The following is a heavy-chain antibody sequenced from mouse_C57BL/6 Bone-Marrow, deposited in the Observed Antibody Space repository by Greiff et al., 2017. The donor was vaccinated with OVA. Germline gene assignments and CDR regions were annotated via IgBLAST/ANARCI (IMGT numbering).Heavy chain of an antibody. Sequence: EVQVVESGAELVRPGSSVKMSCKTSGYTFTSYGINWVKQRPGQGLEWIGYIYTGNGYTEYNEKFTGKATLTSDTSSSTAYMQLSSLTSEDSASDLCARDETGRGDYWGQGTSVTVSS. V-gene: IGHV1-58*01. D-gene: IGHD4-1*01. CDR1: GYTFTSYG. CDR2: IYTGNGYT. CDR3: ARDETGRGDY. J-gene: IGHJ4*01.